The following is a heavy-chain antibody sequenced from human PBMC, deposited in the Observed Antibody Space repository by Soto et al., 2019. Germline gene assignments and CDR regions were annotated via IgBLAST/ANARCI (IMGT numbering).Heavy chain of an antibody. J-gene: IGHJ4*02. Sequence: ASVKVSCKASGYTFTSYGISWVRQAPGQGLEWMGWISAYNGNTNYAQKLQGRVTMTTDTSTSTAYMELRSLRSDDTAVYYCAREGHYYDSSGWGAPDYWGQGTLVTVSS. CDR3: AREGHYYDSSGWGAPDY. D-gene: IGHD3-22*01. CDR2: ISAYNGNT. V-gene: IGHV1-18*01. CDR1: GYTFTSYG.